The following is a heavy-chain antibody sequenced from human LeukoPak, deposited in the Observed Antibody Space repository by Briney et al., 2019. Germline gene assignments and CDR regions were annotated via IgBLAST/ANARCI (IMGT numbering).Heavy chain of an antibody. CDR3: ARFHAGYCSGGSCYWAFDI. Sequence: GGSLRLSCAASGFTFSSYAMSWVRQAPGKGLEWVSSISGSGGSTYYPDSVKGRFTISRDNSKTTLYLQMNSLRAEDTAVYYCARFHAGYCSGGSCYWAFDIWGQGTMVTVSS. CDR1: GFTFSSYA. D-gene: IGHD2-15*01. CDR2: ISGSGGST. V-gene: IGHV3-23*01. J-gene: IGHJ3*02.